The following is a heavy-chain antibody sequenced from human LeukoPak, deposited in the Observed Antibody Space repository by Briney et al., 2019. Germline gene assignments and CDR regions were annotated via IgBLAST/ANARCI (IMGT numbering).Heavy chain of an antibody. D-gene: IGHD2-15*01. CDR3: ARDHPAKDWYFDL. Sequence: GGSLRLSCAASGFTFSSYGMHWVRQAPGKGLEWVAVISYDGSNKYYADSVKGRFTISRDNAKNSLYLQMNSLRAEDTAVYYCARDHPAKDWYFDLWGRGTLVTVSS. CDR2: ISYDGSNK. CDR1: GFTFSSYG. V-gene: IGHV3-30*03. J-gene: IGHJ2*01.